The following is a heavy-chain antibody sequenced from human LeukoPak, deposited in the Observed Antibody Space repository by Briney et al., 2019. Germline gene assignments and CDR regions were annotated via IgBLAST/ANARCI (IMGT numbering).Heavy chain of an antibody. CDR1: GFTLSSYA. CDR2: ISGSGGST. V-gene: IGHV3-23*01. J-gene: IGHJ4*02. D-gene: IGHD2-2*01. CDR3: AKRRRWVPAASLYYFDD. Sequence: PGGSLRLSRAASGFTLSSYAMSWVRQAPGKGLEWVSAISGSGGSTYYADSVKGRFTISRDNSKNTLYLQMNSLRAEDTAVYYCAKRRRWVPAASLYYFDDWGQGTLVTVSS.